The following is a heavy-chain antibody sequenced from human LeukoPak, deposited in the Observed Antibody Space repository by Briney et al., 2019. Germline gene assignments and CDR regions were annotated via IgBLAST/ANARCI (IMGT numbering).Heavy chain of an antibody. J-gene: IGHJ4*02. CDR1: GGSFSGYY. V-gene: IGHV4-34*01. CDR3: ARGPRGYSYGYFDY. Sequence: SETLSLTCAVYGGSFSGYYWSWIRQPPGKGLEWIGEINHSGSTNYNPSLKSRGTISVDTSKNQFSLKLSSVTAADTAVYYCARGPRGYSYGYFDYWGQGTLVTVSS. CDR2: INHSGST. D-gene: IGHD5-18*01.